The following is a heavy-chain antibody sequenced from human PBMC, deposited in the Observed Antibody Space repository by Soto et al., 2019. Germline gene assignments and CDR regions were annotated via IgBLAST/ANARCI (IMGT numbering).Heavy chain of an antibody. V-gene: IGHV1-18*01. CDR2: ISAYNGNT. J-gene: IGHJ6*02. CDR3: ARDRGAYGMDV. Sequence: QVQLVQSGAEVKKPGASVKVSCKASGYTFTSYGISWVRQAPGQGLEWMGWISAYNGNTNYAQKLQGRVTMTTDTSTRTADMELRSLRSDDTAVYYGARDRGAYGMDVWGQGTTVTVSS. CDR1: GYTFTSYG.